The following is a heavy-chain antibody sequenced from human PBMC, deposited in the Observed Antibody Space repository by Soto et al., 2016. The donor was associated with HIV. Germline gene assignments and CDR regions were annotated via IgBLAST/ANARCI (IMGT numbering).Heavy chain of an antibody. CDR1: GYTFNSYD. D-gene: IGHD2-2*01. CDR2: MNPNSGNT. Sequence: QVQLVQSGAEVKKPGASVKVSCKASGYTFNSYDINWVRQATGQGLEWMGWMNPNSGNTGYAQKFQGRVTITRNTSISTAYMELSSLRSEDTAVYYCARQRGYCSSTSCRGGFDPWGQGTRGHRLL. CDR3: ARQRGYCSSTSCRGGFDP. J-gene: IGHJ5*02. V-gene: IGHV1-8*03.